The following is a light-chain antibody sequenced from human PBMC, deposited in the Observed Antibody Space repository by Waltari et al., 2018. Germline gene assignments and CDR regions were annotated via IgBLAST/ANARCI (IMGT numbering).Light chain of an antibody. V-gene: IGKV3-20*01. J-gene: IGKJ1*01. CDR3: QKYGTLPAT. CDR1: QSVSKY. Sequence: EIALTQSPGTLSFSPGERATLPCRATQSVSKYLAWYQQKPGQAPRLPIYDASTRATGITDRFSGSGWGTDFSLTISRLGPEDFAVYYCQKYGTLPATLGQGTKVQ. CDR2: DAS.